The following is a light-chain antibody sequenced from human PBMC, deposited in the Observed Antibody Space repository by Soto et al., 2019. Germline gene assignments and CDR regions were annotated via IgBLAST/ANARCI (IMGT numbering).Light chain of an antibody. CDR1: SSYVGAYKY. Sequence: QSLLAQPASVAWSPGHSVTISSTGTSSYVGAYKYVSWYQQHPVKAPKFMIYEVSNRPSGVSNRFSGSKSGNTASLKISGLQVYDEADYYCNSYAGDIIRFVFGTGTKVTAL. J-gene: IGLJ1*01. V-gene: IGLV2-14*01. CDR2: EVS. CDR3: NSYAGDIIRFV.